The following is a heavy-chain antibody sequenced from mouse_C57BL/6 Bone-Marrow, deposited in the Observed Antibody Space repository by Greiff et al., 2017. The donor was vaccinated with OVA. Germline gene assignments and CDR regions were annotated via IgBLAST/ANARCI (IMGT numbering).Heavy chain of an antibody. CDR3: ARKRYYGSSPLYAMDY. D-gene: IGHD1-1*01. CDR1: GYTFTSYG. Sequence: VQLQESGAELARPGASVKLSCKASGYTFTSYGISWVKQRTGQGLEWIGEIYPRSGNTYYNEKFTGKATLTADKSSSTAYMELRSLTSEDSAVYFCARKRYYGSSPLYAMDYWGQGTSVTVSS. J-gene: IGHJ4*01. V-gene: IGHV1-81*01. CDR2: IYPRSGNT.